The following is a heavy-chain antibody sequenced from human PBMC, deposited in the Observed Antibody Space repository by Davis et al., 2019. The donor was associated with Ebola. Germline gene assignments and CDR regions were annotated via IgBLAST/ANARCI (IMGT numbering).Heavy chain of an antibody. V-gene: IGHV4-34*01. Sequence: SETLSLTCAVYGGSFSGYYLSWIRQPPGKGLEWIGEINHSGSTNYNPSLKSRVTISVDTSKNQFSLKLSSVTAADTAVYYCARLTLYSSGWYGRDYWGQGTLVTVSS. J-gene: IGHJ4*02. CDR1: GGSFSGYY. CDR2: INHSGST. D-gene: IGHD6-19*01. CDR3: ARLTLYSSGWYGRDY.